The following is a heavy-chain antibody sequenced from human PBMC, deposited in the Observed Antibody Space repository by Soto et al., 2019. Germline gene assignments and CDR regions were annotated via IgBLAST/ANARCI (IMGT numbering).Heavy chain of an antibody. CDR1: GFTFSSYA. Sequence: ESGGGVVQPGRSLRLSCAASGFTFSSYAMHWVRQAPGKGLEWVAVISYDGSNKYYADSVKGRFTISRDNSKNTLYLQMNSLRAEDTAVYYCARARPYCSGGSCYSGGSDYWGQGTLVTVSS. J-gene: IGHJ4*02. V-gene: IGHV3-30-3*01. D-gene: IGHD2-15*01. CDR2: ISYDGSNK. CDR3: ARARPYCSGGSCYSGGSDY.